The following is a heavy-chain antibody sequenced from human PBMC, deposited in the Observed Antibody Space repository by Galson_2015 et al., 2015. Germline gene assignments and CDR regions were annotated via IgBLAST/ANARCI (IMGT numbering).Heavy chain of an antibody. J-gene: IGHJ3*02. V-gene: IGHV3-48*04. CDR1: GFTFSSYT. D-gene: IGHD1-26*01. Sequence: SLRLSCAASGFTFSSYTMNWVRQAPGKGLEWVSYISTSSSTIYYADSVKGRFIISRDNAKNSLYLQMNSLSAEDTAVYYCARARGAYAFDIWGQGTMVTVSS. CDR2: ISTSSSTI. CDR3: ARARGAYAFDI.